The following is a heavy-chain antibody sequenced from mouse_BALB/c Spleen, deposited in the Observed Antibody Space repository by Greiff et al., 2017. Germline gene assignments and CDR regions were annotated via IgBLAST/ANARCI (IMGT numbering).Heavy chain of an antibody. J-gene: IGHJ3*01. CDR1: GFSLTSYG. CDR2: IWAGGST. V-gene: IGHV2-9*02. CDR3: ARGGSSSFAY. Sequence: VKLVESGPGLVAPSQSLSITCTVSGFSLTSYGVHWVRQPPGKGLEWLGVIWAGGSTNYNSALMSRLSISKDNSKSQVFLKMNSLQTDDTAMYYCARGGSSSFAYWGQGTLVTVSA. D-gene: IGHD1-1*01.